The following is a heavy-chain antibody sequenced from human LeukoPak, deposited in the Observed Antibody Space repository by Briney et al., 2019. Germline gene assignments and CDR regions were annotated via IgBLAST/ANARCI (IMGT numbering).Heavy chain of an antibody. D-gene: IGHD3-10*01. CDR1: GGTFSSYA. Sequence: SVKVSCKASGGTFSSYAISWVRQAPGQGLEWMGGIIPIFGTANYAQKFQGRVTITTDESTSTAYMELSSLRSEDTAVYYCASNPYYYGSWSYYSPKGVYNWFDPWGQGTLVTVSS. J-gene: IGHJ5*02. CDR3: ASNPYYYGSWSYYSPKGVYNWFDP. V-gene: IGHV1-69*05. CDR2: IIPIFGTA.